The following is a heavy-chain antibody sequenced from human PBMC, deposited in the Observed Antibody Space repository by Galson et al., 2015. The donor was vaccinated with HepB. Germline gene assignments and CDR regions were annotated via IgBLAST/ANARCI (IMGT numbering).Heavy chain of an antibody. CDR2: VSAGGVPT. V-gene: IGHV3-23*01. D-gene: IGHD3-10*01. Sequence: SLRLSCAASGFTFSSYAMSWVRQAPGKGLEWVSTVSAGGVPTYYADSVKGRFTISRDNSKNTVYLQMNSLRAEDAAVYYCAKLTDSGGYFPFDYWGQGTLVTVSS. CDR3: AKLTDSGGYFPFDY. J-gene: IGHJ4*02. CDR1: GFTFSSYA.